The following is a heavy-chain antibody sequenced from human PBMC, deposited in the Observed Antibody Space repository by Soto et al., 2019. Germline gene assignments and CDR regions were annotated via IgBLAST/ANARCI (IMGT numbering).Heavy chain of an antibody. J-gene: IGHJ4*02. D-gene: IGHD5-18*01. CDR3: ARVGSRDAYNYVIDK. CDR2: IIPILATP. CDR1: GGIFSNFA. Sequence: QVQLVQSGPEVKKPGSSVKVSCTASGGIFSNFAVSWVRQAPGQGLEWMGGIIPILATPKYAQKFQGRVTIAAVKNIAYMELSSLTSEDTAVYYCARVGSRDAYNYVIDKWGQGTLVTVSS. V-gene: IGHV1-69*06.